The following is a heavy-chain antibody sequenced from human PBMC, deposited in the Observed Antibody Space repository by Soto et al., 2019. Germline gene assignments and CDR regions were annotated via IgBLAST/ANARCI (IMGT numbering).Heavy chain of an antibody. Sequence: SETLSLTCAVYGGSFSGYYWSWIRQPPGKGLEWIGEINHSGSTNYNPSLKSRVTISVDTSKNQFSLKLSSVTAADTAVYYCAKNLTGRGYYYGMDAWGQGTTVTVSS. D-gene: IGHD3-10*01. CDR1: GGSFSGYY. CDR3: AKNLTGRGYYYGMDA. CDR2: INHSGST. V-gene: IGHV4-34*01. J-gene: IGHJ6*02.